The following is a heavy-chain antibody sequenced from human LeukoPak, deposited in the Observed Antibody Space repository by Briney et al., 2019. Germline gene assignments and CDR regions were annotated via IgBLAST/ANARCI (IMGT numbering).Heavy chain of an antibody. Sequence: SETLSLTCTVSGGSISRYYWSWIRQPPGKGLEWIGYIYYSGSTNYNPSLKSRVTISVDTSENQFSLKLSSVTAADTAVYYCARSHSVWTSFDYWGQGTLVTVSS. CDR2: IYYSGST. CDR1: GGSISRYY. J-gene: IGHJ4*02. V-gene: IGHV4-59*01. D-gene: IGHD3/OR15-3a*01. CDR3: ARSHSVWTSFDY.